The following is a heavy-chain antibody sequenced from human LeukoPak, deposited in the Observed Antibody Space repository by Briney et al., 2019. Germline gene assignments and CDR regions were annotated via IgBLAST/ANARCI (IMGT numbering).Heavy chain of an antibody. V-gene: IGHV3-48*01. CDR1: GFTFSSYS. D-gene: IGHD2-2*01. CDR3: AKDQPLGYCSSTSCPPPYYFDY. CDR2: ISSSSSTI. Sequence: PGGSLRLSCAASGFTFSSYSMNWVRQAPGKGLEWVSYISSSSSTIYYADSVKGRFTISRDNAKNTLYLQMNSLRAEDTAVYYCAKDQPLGYCSSTSCPPPYYFDYWGQGTLVTVSS. J-gene: IGHJ4*02.